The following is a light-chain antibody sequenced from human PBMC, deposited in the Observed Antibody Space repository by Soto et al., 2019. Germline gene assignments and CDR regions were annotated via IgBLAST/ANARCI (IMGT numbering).Light chain of an antibody. CDR1: QSISTS. CDR3: QQYNTYAT. V-gene: IGKV1-5*01. Sequence: IHMTHSPATLSAFVGDRVTITCRASQSISTSLAWYQQKPGKAPKLLIYDASTLKTGVPSRFSGSGSGSEFNFTITGLQPDDFATYLCQQYNTYATFGQGTRLEIK. J-gene: IGKJ5*01. CDR2: DAS.